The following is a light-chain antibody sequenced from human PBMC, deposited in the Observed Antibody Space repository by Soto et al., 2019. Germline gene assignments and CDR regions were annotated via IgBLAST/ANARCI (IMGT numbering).Light chain of an antibody. CDR1: QSVSSSY. V-gene: IGKV3-20*01. Sequence: EIPRTQSPNTLSLCPGESATLSCRARQSVSSSYLAWYQQKPGQAPRLLIYGASSRATGIPDRFSRSGSGTDFTLTISRLEPEDFAVYYCQQYGSSRTFGQGTKVDNK. CDR2: GAS. CDR3: QQYGSSRT. J-gene: IGKJ1*01.